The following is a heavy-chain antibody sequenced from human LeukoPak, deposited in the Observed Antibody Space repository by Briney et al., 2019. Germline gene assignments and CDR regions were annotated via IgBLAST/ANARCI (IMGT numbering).Heavy chain of an antibody. CDR3: ARGYYYDSTGPNIPFDY. D-gene: IGHD3-22*01. CDR1: GFTFSRYW. CDR2: INSDGTTT. V-gene: IGHV3-74*01. J-gene: IGHJ4*02. Sequence: GSLSLSCAASGFTFSRYWIHWVRQAPGKGLVWVSRINSDGTTTTYADSVKGRFTISRDDAKNTLYLQMNSLRAEDTAVYYCARGYYYDSTGPNIPFDYWGQGTLVTVSS.